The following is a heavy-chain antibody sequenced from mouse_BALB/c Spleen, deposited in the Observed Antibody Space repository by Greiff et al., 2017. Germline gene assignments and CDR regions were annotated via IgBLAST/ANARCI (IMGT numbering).Heavy chain of an antibody. CDR1: GFTFSDYG. CDR3: ASFYGSSYFDY. J-gene: IGHJ2*01. CDR2: ISNLAYSI. V-gene: IGHV5-15*02. D-gene: IGHD1-1*01. Sequence: EVQVVESGGGLVQPGGSRKLSCAASGFTFSDYGMAWVRQAPGKGPEWVAFISNLAYSIYYADTVTGRFTISRENAKNTLYLEMSSLRSEDTAMYYCASFYGSSYFDYWGQGTTLTVSS.